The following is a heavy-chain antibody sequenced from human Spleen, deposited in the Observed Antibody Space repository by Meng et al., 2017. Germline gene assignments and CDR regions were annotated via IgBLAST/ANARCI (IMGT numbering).Heavy chain of an antibody. V-gene: IGHV2-70*04. CDR2: IDWDDDK. Sequence: SGPTLAKPTQTLTLTCSFSGFSLSTSGMRASWIRQPPGKALEWLARIDWDDDKFYSTSLKTRLTISKDTSKNQVVLTMADMDPVDTAAYYWALQQLGEDYFDYWGQGTLVTVS. CDR1: GFSLSTSGMR. CDR3: ALQQLGEDYFDY. J-gene: IGHJ4*02. D-gene: IGHD6-13*01.